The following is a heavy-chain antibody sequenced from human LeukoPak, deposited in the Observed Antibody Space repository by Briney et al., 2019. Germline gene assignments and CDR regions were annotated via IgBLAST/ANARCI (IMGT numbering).Heavy chain of an antibody. CDR3: ARDDGDFWSGFYYYYGMDV. CDR2: IYTSGST. D-gene: IGHD3-3*01. J-gene: IGHJ6*02. CDR1: GGSISSYY. Sequence: SETLSLTCTVSGGSISSYYWSWIRQPAGKGLEWIGRIYTSGSTNYNPSLKSRVTMSVDTSKNQFSLKLSSVTAADTAVYYCARDDGDFWSGFYYYYGMDVWGQGTTVTASS. V-gene: IGHV4-4*07.